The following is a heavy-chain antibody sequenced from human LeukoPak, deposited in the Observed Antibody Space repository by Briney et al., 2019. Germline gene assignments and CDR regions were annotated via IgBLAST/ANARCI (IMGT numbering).Heavy chain of an antibody. V-gene: IGHV4-34*01. CDR2: INHSGST. D-gene: IGHD3-10*01. CDR3: ARHYIITLVRGVAGNWFDP. J-gene: IGHJ5*02. Sequence: SSETLSLTCAVYGGSFSGYYWSWIRQPPGKGLEWIGEINHSGSTNYNPSLKSRVTISVDTSKNQFSLKLSSVTAADTAVYYCARHYIITLVRGVAGNWFDPWGQGTLVTVSS. CDR1: GGSFSGYY.